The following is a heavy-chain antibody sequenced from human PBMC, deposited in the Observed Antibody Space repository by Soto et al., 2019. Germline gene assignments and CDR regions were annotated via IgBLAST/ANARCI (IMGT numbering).Heavy chain of an antibody. V-gene: IGHV3-30*18. J-gene: IGHJ6*02. CDR1: GFIFRSYG. Sequence: PGGSLRLSCVVSGFIFRSYGMHWVRQAPGKGLEWVAIISYDGSQKYYADSVKGRFTISRDNSKNTLYLHMNSLRPEDTAVYYCAKDLSNPPPAYGMDVWGQGTTVTVSS. CDR2: ISYDGSQK. CDR3: AKDLSNPPPAYGMDV.